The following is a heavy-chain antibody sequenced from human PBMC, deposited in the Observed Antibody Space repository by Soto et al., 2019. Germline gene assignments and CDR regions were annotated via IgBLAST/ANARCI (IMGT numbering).Heavy chain of an antibody. Sequence: QVQLVESGGGVVQPGRSLRLSCAASGFTFSSYGMHWVRQAPGKGLEWVAVIWYDGSNKYYADSVKGRFTISRDNSKNTLYLQMNSLRAEDTAVYYCARGGFWSGYYEDYWGQGTLVTVSS. CDR3: ARGGFWSGYYEDY. D-gene: IGHD3-3*01. CDR1: GFTFSSYG. J-gene: IGHJ4*02. CDR2: IWYDGSNK. V-gene: IGHV3-33*01.